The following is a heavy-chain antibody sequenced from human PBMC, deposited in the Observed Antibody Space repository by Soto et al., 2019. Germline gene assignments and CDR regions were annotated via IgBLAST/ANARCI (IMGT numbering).Heavy chain of an antibody. CDR3: ARLVQLLQGRWFDP. CDR1: GGSISSSNW. D-gene: IGHD2-15*01. J-gene: IGHJ5*02. Sequence: SETLSLTCAVSGGSISSSNWWSWVRQPPGKGLEWIGEIYHSGSTNYNPSLKSRVTISVDKSKNQFSLKLSSVTAADTAVYYCARLVQLLQGRWFDPWGQGTLVTVS. V-gene: IGHV4-4*02. CDR2: IYHSGST.